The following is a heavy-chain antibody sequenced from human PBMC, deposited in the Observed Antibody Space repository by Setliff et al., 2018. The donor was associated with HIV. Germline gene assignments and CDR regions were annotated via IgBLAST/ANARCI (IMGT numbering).Heavy chain of an antibody. J-gene: IGHJ5*02. CDR3: AKDRVYLSPFDP. CDR1: GFTFSSYA. CDR2: ISRSGGST. D-gene: IGHD2-8*01. Sequence: GGSLRLSCAASGFTFSSYAMSWVRQTPGKGLEWVSAISRSGGSTYYADSVKGRFTISRDNSKNTLYLQMNSLRAEDTAVYYCAKDRVYLSPFDPWGQGTLVTVSS. V-gene: IGHV3-23*01.